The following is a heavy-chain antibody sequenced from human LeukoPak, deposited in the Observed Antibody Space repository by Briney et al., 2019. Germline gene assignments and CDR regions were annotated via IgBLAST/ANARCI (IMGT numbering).Heavy chain of an antibody. CDR2: INHSGST. V-gene: IGHV4-34*01. CDR3: ARRYYYDSSGYYQTNYYFDY. Sequence: SETLSLTCTVSGGSISSYYWSWIRQPPGKGLEWIGEINHSGSTNYNPSLKSRVTISVDTSKNQFSLKLSSVTAADTAVYYCARRYYYDSSGYYQTNYYFDYWGQGTLVTVSS. J-gene: IGHJ4*02. CDR1: GGSISSYY. D-gene: IGHD3-22*01.